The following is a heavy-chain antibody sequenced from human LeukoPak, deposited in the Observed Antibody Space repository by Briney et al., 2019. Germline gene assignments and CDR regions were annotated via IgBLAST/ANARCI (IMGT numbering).Heavy chain of an antibody. CDR3: ARDPVYYDSSGPFDY. Sequence: GSLRLSCAASGFTFSSYSMNWVRPAPGKGLEWVSYISSSSSTIYYADSVKGRFTISRDNAKNSLYLQMNSLRDEDTAVYYCARDPVYYDSSGPFDYWGQGTLVTVSS. CDR2: ISSSSSTI. CDR1: GFTFSSYS. D-gene: IGHD3-22*01. J-gene: IGHJ4*02. V-gene: IGHV3-48*02.